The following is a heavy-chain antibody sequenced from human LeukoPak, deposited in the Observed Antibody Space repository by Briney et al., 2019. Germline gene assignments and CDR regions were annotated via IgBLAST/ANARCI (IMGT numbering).Heavy chain of an antibody. D-gene: IGHD2-2*01. CDR3: ARDACSSTSCYFDY. V-gene: IGHV3-48*01. Sequence: GGSLRLSCAASGFTFSSYSMNWVRQAPGKGLEWVSYISSSSSSIYYADSVKGRFTISRDNAKNSLYLQMNSLRAEDTAVYYCARDACSSTSCYFDYWGQGALVTVSS. CDR2: ISSSSSSI. CDR1: GFTFSSYS. J-gene: IGHJ4*02.